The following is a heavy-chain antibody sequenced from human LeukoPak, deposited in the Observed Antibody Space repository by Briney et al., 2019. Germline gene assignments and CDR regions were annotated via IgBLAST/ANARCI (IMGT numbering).Heavy chain of an antibody. Sequence: GGSLRLSCAASGFTFSSYHMHWVRQAPGKGLEWVAFIRNDESDKYYADSVKGRFTISRDNSKNTLYVQMNSLRVEDTAMYYCAKDYEWSLDYWGQGTLVTVSS. CDR1: GFTFSSYH. CDR3: AKDYEWSLDY. V-gene: IGHV3-30*02. D-gene: IGHD3-3*01. J-gene: IGHJ4*02. CDR2: IRNDESDK.